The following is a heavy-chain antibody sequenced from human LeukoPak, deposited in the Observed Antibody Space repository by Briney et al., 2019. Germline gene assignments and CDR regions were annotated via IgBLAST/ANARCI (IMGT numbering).Heavy chain of an antibody. D-gene: IGHD2-15*01. CDR3: ARTYCSSGSCFG. CDR2: ISYTSRAK. Sequence: GGSLRLSCAASGFTFSSYNMNWVRQAPGKGLEWVSSISYTSRAKNYADSVKGRFTTSRDNVKKSLFLQMDSLRVEDTAVYYCARTYCSSGSCFGWGQGTLVTVSS. J-gene: IGHJ4*02. CDR1: GFTFSSYN. V-gene: IGHV3-48*01.